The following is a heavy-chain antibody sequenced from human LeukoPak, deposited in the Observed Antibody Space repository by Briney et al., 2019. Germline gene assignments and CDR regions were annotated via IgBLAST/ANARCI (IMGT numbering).Heavy chain of an antibody. CDR1: GYTFTKNY. Sequence: ASVTVSCKASGYTFTKNYIHWVRQAPGQGLEWMGRINPNTGGTNYAQRFQGRVTLTRDTSIKTVYMELRRLRAGDTAVYYCTRESSRVGGGPDYWGQGTLVTVSS. CDR2: INPNTGGT. J-gene: IGHJ4*02. V-gene: IGHV1-2*06. D-gene: IGHD1-26*01. CDR3: TRESSRVGGGPDY.